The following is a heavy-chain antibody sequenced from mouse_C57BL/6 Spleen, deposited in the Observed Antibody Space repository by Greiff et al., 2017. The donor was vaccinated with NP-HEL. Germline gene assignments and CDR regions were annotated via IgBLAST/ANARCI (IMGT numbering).Heavy chain of an antibody. CDR1: GFTFSDYY. D-gene: IGHD2-4*01. Sequence: EVMLVESEGGLVQPGSSMKLSCTASGFTFSDYYMAWVRQVPEKGLEWVANINYDGSSTYYLDSLKSRFIISRDNAKNILYLQMSSLKSEDTATYYCARYDYDPYYYAMDYWGQGTSVTVSS. J-gene: IGHJ4*01. CDR2: INYDGSST. CDR3: ARYDYDPYYYAMDY. V-gene: IGHV5-16*01.